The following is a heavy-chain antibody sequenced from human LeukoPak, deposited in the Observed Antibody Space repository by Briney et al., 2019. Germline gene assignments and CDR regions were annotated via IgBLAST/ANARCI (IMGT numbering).Heavy chain of an antibody. J-gene: IGHJ3*02. CDR1: GYTLTELS. D-gene: IGHD4-11*01. V-gene: IGHV1-24*01. CDR2: SDPEDGET. CDR3: ATTSLQSGLRDAFDI. Sequence: ASVKVSCKVSGYTLTELSMHWVRQAPGKGLEWMGGSDPEDGETIYAQKFQGRVTMTEDTSTDTAYMELSSLRSEDTAVYYCATTSLQSGLRDAFDIWGQGTMVTVSS.